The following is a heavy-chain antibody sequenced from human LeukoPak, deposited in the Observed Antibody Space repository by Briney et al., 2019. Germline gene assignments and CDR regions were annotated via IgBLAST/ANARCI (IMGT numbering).Heavy chain of an antibody. J-gene: IGHJ5*02. Sequence: PGGSLRLSCAASGFTFSSYAMSWVRQAPGKGLEWVSAISGSGGSTFYADSVKGRFTISRDNSKNTMYLQMISLRAEDTAVYYCAKSASRITIFGVLNPWGQGTLVTVSS. CDR1: GFTFSSYA. V-gene: IGHV3-23*01. CDR3: AKSASRITIFGVLNP. D-gene: IGHD3-3*01. CDR2: ISGSGGST.